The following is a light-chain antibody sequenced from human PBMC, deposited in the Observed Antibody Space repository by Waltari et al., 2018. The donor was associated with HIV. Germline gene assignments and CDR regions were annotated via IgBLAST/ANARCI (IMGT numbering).Light chain of an antibody. V-gene: IGLV3-1*01. CDR1: KLGDKY. CDR2: QDN. Sequence: SYGLTQPPSVSVSPGQTASITCSGDKLGDKYACWYQQKPGQSPVLVIYQDNKRPSGIPERFSGSNSGNTATLTISGTQAMDEADYYCQAWDSSTGGVFGGGTKLTVL. CDR3: QAWDSSTGGV. J-gene: IGLJ2*01.